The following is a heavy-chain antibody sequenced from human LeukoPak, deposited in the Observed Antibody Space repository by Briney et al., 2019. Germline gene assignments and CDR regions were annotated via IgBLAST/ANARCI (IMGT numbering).Heavy chain of an antibody. CDR2: ISSSGSTI. J-gene: IGHJ6*03. D-gene: IGHD2-15*01. CDR1: GFTFSDYY. V-gene: IGHV3-11*04. Sequence: GGSLRLSCAASGFTFSDYYMSWIRQAPGEGLEWVSYISSSGSTIYYADSVKGRFTISRDNAKNSLYLQMNSLRAEDTAVYYCARELGYCSGGSCYYYYYYMDVWGKGTTGTVSS. CDR3: ARELGYCSGGSCYYYYYYMDV.